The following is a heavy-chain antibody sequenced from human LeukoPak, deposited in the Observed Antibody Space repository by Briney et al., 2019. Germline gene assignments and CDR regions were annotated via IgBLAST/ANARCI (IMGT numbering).Heavy chain of an antibody. CDR2: IYYSGST. CDR1: GGSISSSSYY. J-gene: IGHJ5*02. D-gene: IGHD6-19*01. V-gene: IGHV4-39*06. Sequence: SETLSLTCTVSGGSISSSSYYWGWIRQPPGKGLEWIGSIYYSGSTYYNPSLKSRVTMSVDTSKNQIALKLSSVTAADTAVYYCARGPSGQWLVLKPWGQGTLVTVSS. CDR3: ARGPSGQWLVLKP.